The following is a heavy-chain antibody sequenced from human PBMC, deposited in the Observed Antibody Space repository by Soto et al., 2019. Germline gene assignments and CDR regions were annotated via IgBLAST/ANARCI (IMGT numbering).Heavy chain of an antibody. CDR2: VYYSGST. D-gene: IGHD5-18*01. V-gene: IGHV4-59*01. CDR3: ARDRGYSYGYMAYYYAMDV. Sequence: SETLSLTCTVSGGSISNYYWSWIRQPPGKGLEWIGYVYYSGSTTYNPSLKSRVTISVDTSKNQFSLKLNSVTAADTAVYYCARDRGYSYGYMAYYYAMDVGGQGPTVTVSS. J-gene: IGHJ6*02. CDR1: GGSISNYY.